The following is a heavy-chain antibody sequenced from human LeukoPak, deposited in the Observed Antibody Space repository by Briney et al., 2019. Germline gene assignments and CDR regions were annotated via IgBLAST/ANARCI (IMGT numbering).Heavy chain of an antibody. CDR2: ISSNGGST. D-gene: IGHD3-9*01. V-gene: IGHV3-64D*06. Sequence: GGSLRLSCSASGFTFSSYAMHWVRQAPGKGLEYVSAISSNGGSTYYADSVKGRFTISRDNSKNTLYLRMSSLRAEDTAVYYCVKEGPVLRYFDWLPVLDYWGQGTLVTVSS. CDR1: GFTFSSYA. J-gene: IGHJ4*02. CDR3: VKEGPVLRYFDWLPVLDY.